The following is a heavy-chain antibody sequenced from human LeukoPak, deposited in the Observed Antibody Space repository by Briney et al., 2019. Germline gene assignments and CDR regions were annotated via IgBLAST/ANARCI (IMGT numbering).Heavy chain of an antibody. Sequence: PGRSLRLSCAATGFTFWSYGMHWVRQAPGKGLEWVAVIWYDGSNKYYADSVKGRFTISRDNSKNTLYLQMNSLRAEDTAVYYCARETSYAALDPWGQGTLVTVSS. CDR1: GFTFWSYG. D-gene: IGHD2-8*01. CDR3: ARETSYAALDP. V-gene: IGHV3-33*08. J-gene: IGHJ5*02. CDR2: IWYDGSNK.